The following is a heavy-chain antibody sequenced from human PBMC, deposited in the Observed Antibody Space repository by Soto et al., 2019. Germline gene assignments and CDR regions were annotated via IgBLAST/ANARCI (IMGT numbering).Heavy chain of an antibody. CDR1: GGTFSSYA. J-gene: IGHJ2*01. Sequence: QVQLVQSGAEVKKPGSSVKVSCKASGGTFSSYAISWVRQAPGQGLEWMGGIIPIFGTANYAQKFQGSVTITADESTSTAYMGLSSLRSEDTAVYYCARGGGMATIPWYFDLWGRGTLVTVSS. D-gene: IGHD5-12*01. CDR3: ARGGGMATIPWYFDL. CDR2: IIPIFGTA. V-gene: IGHV1-69*01.